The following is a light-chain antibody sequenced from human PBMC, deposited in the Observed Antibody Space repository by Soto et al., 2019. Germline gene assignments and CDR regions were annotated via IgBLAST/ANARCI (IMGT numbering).Light chain of an antibody. Sequence: QSVLTQPRSVSGSPGQSVTISCTGTSSDVGGYNYVSWYQQHPGKAPKLMIYDVSKRPSGVPDRFSGSKSGNTASLTISGLQAVDEADYYYCSYAGSYTFYVFGTGTKVTVL. J-gene: IGLJ1*01. CDR2: DVS. V-gene: IGLV2-11*01. CDR1: SSDVGGYNY. CDR3: CSYAGSYTFYV.